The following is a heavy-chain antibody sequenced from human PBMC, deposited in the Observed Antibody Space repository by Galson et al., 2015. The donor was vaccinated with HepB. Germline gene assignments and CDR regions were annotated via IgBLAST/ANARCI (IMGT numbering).Heavy chain of an antibody. CDR1: GASFSSSNYY. D-gene: IGHD1-1*01. J-gene: IGHJ4*02. CDR3: ARHHTTGWYYFDD. Sequence: ETLSLTCIVSGASFSSSNYYWGWVRQPPGKGLEWIGTIHSSGSPYYTPSLSSRSTISVDTSKSQFSLKLSSVTAADTAVYYCARHHTTGWYYFDDWGQGTLVSVSP. V-gene: IGHV4-39*01. CDR2: IHSSGSP.